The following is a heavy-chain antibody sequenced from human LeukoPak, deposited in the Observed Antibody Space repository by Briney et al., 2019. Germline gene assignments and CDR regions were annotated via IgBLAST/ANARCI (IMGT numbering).Heavy chain of an antibody. Sequence: GRSLRVSCAASGFTFTAYLIHWVRQAPGKGLEWVAVMSSDGNAMFYADSVKGRFTISRDNPKNTLYLQMNSLRAEDTAVYYCVRESEYYFDHSASFDYWGQGTLVTVSS. D-gene: IGHD3-22*01. CDR1: GFTFTAYL. J-gene: IGHJ4*02. V-gene: IGHV3-30-3*01. CDR2: MSSDGNAM. CDR3: VRESEYYFDHSASFDY.